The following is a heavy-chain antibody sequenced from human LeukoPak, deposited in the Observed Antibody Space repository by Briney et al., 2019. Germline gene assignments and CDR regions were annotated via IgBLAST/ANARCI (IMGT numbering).Heavy chain of an antibody. CDR2: IYSGGGT. V-gene: IGHV3-66*01. Sequence: PGGSLRLSCAASGFTFDDYAMHWVRQAPGKGLEWVSVIYSGGGTYYADSVKGRFTISRDNSKNTLYLQMNSLRAEDAAVYYCARGASRDGSGYWGQGTLVTVSS. CDR1: GFTFDDYA. D-gene: IGHD5-24*01. CDR3: ARGASRDGSGY. J-gene: IGHJ4*02.